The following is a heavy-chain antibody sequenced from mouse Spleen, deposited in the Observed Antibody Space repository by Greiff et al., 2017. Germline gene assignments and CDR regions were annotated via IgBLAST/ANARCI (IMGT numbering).Heavy chain of an antibody. J-gene: IGHJ2*01. Sequence: VQLQQPGAELVRPGSSVKLSCKASGYTFTSYWMHWVKQRPIQGLEWIGNIDPSDSETHYNQKFKDKATLTVDKSSSTAYMELHSLTSEDSAVYFCARNRGDYFDYWGQGTTLTVSS. CDR2: IDPSDSET. CDR1: GYTFTSYW. V-gene: IGHV1-52*01. CDR3: ARNRGDYFDY.